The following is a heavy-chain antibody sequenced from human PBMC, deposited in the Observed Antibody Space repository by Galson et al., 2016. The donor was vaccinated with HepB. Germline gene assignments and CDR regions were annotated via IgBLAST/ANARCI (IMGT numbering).Heavy chain of an antibody. CDR3: ARSGGYCSFDSSCYSFDAFDC. D-gene: IGHD2-15*01. CDR2: IYWDDDK. CDR1: GFSLSTGGLD. J-gene: IGHJ3*01. V-gene: IGHV2-5*02. Sequence: PALVKPTQTLTLTCTFSGFSLSTGGLDVGWIRQPPGKALEWLGLIYWDDDKRYSLSLQSRLTITKDTSKNQVVLKMTKLHPVDTATYYCARSGGYCSFDSSCYSFDAFDCWGQGTLVTVSS.